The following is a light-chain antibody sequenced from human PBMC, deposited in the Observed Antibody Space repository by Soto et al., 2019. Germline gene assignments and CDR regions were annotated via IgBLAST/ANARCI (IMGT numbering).Light chain of an antibody. V-gene: IGLV2-14*01. Sequence: ALTQPASVSWSPGQSITISCTGTSSDVGGYNYVSWYQQHPGKAPKLMIYDVSNRPSGVSNRFSGSKSGNTASLTISGLQAEDEADYYCSSYTSSSTPYVFGTGTKVTVL. J-gene: IGLJ1*01. CDR3: SSYTSSSTPYV. CDR1: SSDVGGYNY. CDR2: DVS.